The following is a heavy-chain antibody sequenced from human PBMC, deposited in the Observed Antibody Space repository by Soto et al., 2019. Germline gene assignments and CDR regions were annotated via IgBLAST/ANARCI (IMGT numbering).Heavy chain of an antibody. CDR3: ARGDPSELEPLDY. V-gene: IGHV1-69*06. Sequence: ASVKVCWKASCAPFGRYAMRWVRHAPGQGLEWMGGIIPISGTANYGQQLQGRVTITADKSTSTAYMELSSLRYEDTAVYYCARGDPSELEPLDYWGQGTLVTVSS. D-gene: IGHD1-1*01. CDR2: IIPISGTA. CDR1: CAPFGRYA. J-gene: IGHJ4*02.